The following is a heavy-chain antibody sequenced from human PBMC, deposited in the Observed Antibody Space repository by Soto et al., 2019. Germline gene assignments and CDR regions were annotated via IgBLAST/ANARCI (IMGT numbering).Heavy chain of an antibody. D-gene: IGHD3-22*01. CDR3: ATDGFDSSGYFWYYFDY. CDR1: GYTLTELS. Sequence: ASVKVSCKVSGYTLTELSMHWVRQAPGRGLEWMGGFDPEDGETIYAQKFQGRVIMTEDTSTDTAYMELGSLRSEDTAVYYCATDGFDSSGYFWYYFDYWGQGTPVTVSS. J-gene: IGHJ4*02. CDR2: FDPEDGET. V-gene: IGHV1-24*01.